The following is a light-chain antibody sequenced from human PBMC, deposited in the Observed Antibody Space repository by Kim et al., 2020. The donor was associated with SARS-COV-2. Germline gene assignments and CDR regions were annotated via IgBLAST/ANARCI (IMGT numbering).Light chain of an antibody. CDR3: QQLNTYPTWT. CDR1: QGINTY. CDR2: AAS. V-gene: IGKV1-9*01. Sequence: DIQLTQSPSFLSASVGDRVIITCRASQGINTYLAWYQQKPGKAPKLLIYAASTLQSGVPSRFSGSGSGTEFTLTISSLQPEDFATYYCQQLNTYPTWTFGQGTKVDIK. J-gene: IGKJ1*01.